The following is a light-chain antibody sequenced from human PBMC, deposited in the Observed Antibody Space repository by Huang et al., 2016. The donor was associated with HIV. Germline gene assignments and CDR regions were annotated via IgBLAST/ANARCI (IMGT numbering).Light chain of an antibody. CDR2: TSS. CDR1: QSITSF. Sequence: DIQMTQSPSSLSASLGARVTITCRARQSITSFLNWYQQKPGKAPELLIYTSSSLQSGVPSRFSGSGSGTDCTLTINSLQPEDFATYFCQQSYSIPYTFGQGTKLEIK. CDR3: QQSYSIPYT. V-gene: IGKV1-39*01. J-gene: IGKJ2*01.